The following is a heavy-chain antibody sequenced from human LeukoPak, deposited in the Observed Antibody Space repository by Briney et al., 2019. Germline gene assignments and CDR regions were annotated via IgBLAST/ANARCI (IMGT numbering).Heavy chain of an antibody. D-gene: IGHD6-13*01. Sequence: PGGSLRLSCAASGFTFSSYWMSWVRQSPGKGLEWVANINQDGSENHYVDSVKGRFTISRDNAKNSVFVQMNGLRVEDTAVYYCVRAGGSSWSDFWGQGTLVTVS. CDR1: GFTFSSYW. V-gene: IGHV3-7*01. CDR2: INQDGSEN. J-gene: IGHJ4*02. CDR3: VRAGGSSWSDF.